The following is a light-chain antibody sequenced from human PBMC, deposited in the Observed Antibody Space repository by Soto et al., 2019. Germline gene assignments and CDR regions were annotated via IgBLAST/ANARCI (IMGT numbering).Light chain of an antibody. CDR2: GAS. Sequence: EIVLTQSPGTLSLSPGEIATLSCRASQSVNSSSLAWYQQKPGQAPRLLIYGASIRATGIPDRFGGSGSGTDFTLTISSLEPEDFAVFYCQQYGSSPRTFGQGTKVEVK. V-gene: IGKV3-20*01. CDR1: QSVNSSS. J-gene: IGKJ1*01. CDR3: QQYGSSPRT.